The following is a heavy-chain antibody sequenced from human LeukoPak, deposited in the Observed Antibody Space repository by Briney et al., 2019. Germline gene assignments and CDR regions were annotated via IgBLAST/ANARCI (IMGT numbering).Heavy chain of an antibody. Sequence: GGSQRLSCAASGFTFSSYSMNWVRQAPGKGLEWVSTISGGGDVTYYADSVKGRFTISRDNSKNTLYLQMNSLRVEDTAFYYCARDSSMLRGPLVIYYFDFWGQGTLVTVSS. V-gene: IGHV3-23*01. D-gene: IGHD3-10*01. CDR1: GFTFSSYS. CDR3: ARDSSMLRGPLVIYYFDF. J-gene: IGHJ4*02. CDR2: ISGGGDVT.